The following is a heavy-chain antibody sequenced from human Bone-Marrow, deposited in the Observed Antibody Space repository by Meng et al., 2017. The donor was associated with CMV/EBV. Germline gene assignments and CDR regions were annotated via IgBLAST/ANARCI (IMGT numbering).Heavy chain of an antibody. Sequence: SGPTLVKPTQTLTLTCTFSGFSLGTTGMRVSWIRQSPGKALEWLGRIDWDDDKFYSTSLKTRLSFSTDSSRKQVVLTLTNMDPADTATYYCARSLVRDLQPNCAALEYWGRGTLVTVSS. V-gene: IGHV2-70D*14. CDR3: ARSLVRDLQPNCAALEY. D-gene: IGHD3-10*01. J-gene: IGHJ4*02. CDR1: GFSLGTTGMR. CDR2: IDWDDDK.